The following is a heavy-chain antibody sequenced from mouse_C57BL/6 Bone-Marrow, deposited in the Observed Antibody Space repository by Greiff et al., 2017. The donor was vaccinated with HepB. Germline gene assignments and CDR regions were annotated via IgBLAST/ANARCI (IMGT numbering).Heavy chain of an antibody. J-gene: IGHJ4*01. CDR3: ARSPIYYGRYAMDY. D-gene: IGHD1-1*01. CDR2: IWSGGST. CDR1: GFSLTSYG. V-gene: IGHV2-2*01. Sequence: VQLQQSGPGLVQPSQRLSITCTVSGFSLTSYGVHWVRQSPGKGLEWLGVIWSGGSTDYNAAFISRLSISKDNSKSQVFFKMNSLQADDTAIYYCARSPIYYGRYAMDYWGQGTSVTVSS.